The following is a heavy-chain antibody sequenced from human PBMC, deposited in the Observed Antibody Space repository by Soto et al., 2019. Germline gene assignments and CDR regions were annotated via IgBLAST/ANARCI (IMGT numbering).Heavy chain of an antibody. V-gene: IGHV1-46*01. CDR3: ARVGYSYGPLSAFDI. D-gene: IGHD5-18*01. CDR2: INPSGGIT. J-gene: IGHJ3*02. CDR1: GCTFTSYY. Sequence: ASVKGSCKASGCTFTSYYMRWLLQARGQGLEWMGIINPSGGITSYAQKFQGRVTMTRDTSTSTVYMELSSLRSEDTAVYYCARVGYSYGPLSAFDIWGQGTMVTVSS.